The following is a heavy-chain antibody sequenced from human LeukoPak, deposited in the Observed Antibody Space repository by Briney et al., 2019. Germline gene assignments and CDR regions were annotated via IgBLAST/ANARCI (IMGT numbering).Heavy chain of an antibody. CDR2: ISAYNGNT. V-gene: IGHV1-18*01. J-gene: IGHJ4*02. CDR3: ARGGRRYFDY. Sequence: RQARGQGLEWMGWISAYNGNTNYAQKLQGRVTMTTDTSTSTAYMELRSLRSDDTAVYYCARGGRRYFDYWGQGTLVTVSS.